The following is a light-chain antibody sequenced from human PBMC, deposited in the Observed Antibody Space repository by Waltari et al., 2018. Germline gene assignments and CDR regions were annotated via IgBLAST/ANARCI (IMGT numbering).Light chain of an antibody. CDR3: QQSGSSPSIT. CDR1: QSVSNRY. J-gene: IGKJ5*01. V-gene: IGKV3-20*01. Sequence: DIVLTQSPGTLSLSPGERATLSCRASQSVSNRYLAWYQQKPGQAPRLLIYGSSNTATGIPDRFSGSGSGTDFTLTISRLEPEDFSAYYCQQSGSSPSITFGQGTRLEIK. CDR2: GSS.